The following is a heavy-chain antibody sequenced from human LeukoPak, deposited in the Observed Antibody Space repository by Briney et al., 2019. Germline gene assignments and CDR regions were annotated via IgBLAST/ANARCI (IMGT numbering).Heavy chain of an antibody. Sequence: GASVKVSCKASGYSFTSNYIHWVRQAPGQGLEWMGMIYPRDGSTSYAQKFQGRVTVTRDTSTSTVHMELSGLRSEDTAVYYCARTHCGGDCYPGNYYYYGMDVWGQGTTVTVSS. V-gene: IGHV1-46*01. CDR2: IYPRDGST. J-gene: IGHJ6*02. D-gene: IGHD2-21*02. CDR3: ARTHCGGDCYPGNYYYYGMDV. CDR1: GYSFTSNY.